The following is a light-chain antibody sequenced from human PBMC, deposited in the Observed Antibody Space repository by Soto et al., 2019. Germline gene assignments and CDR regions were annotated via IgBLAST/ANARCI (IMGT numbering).Light chain of an antibody. CDR1: SSDVGGYNY. J-gene: IGLJ1*01. V-gene: IGLV2-14*01. CDR3: SSYTSSSTLV. CDR2: EVS. Sequence: QSALTQPASVSGSPGQSITISCTGTSSDVGGYNYVSWYQQHPGKDPKLMIYEVSNRPSGVSNRFSGSKSGNTASLTSSGLQADDAADYYCSSYTSSSTLVFGPGTKLTVL.